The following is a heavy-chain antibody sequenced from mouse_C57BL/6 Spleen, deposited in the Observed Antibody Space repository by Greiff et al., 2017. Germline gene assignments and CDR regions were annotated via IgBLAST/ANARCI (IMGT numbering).Heavy chain of an antibody. J-gene: IGHJ2*01. CDR1: GFTFSSYG. Sequence: DVMLVESGGDLVKPGGSLKLSCAASGFTFSSYGMSWVRQTPDKRLEWVATISSGGSYTYYPDSVKGRFTISRDNAKNTLYLQMSSLKSEDTAMYYCARPGDSYYFDYWGQGTTLTVSS. CDR3: ARPGDSYYFDY. CDR2: ISSGGSYT. V-gene: IGHV5-6*02.